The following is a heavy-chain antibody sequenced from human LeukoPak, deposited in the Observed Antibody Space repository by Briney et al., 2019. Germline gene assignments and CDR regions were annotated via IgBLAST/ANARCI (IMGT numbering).Heavy chain of an antibody. CDR2: INPSGGST. Sequence: GASVKVSCKASGYTFTSYYMHWVRQAPGQGLEWMGIINPSGGSTSYAQKFQGRVTMTRDTSTSTVYMELSSLRSEDTAVYYCARAPPCGGDCYTLDYWGQGTLVTVSS. CDR1: GYTFTSYY. V-gene: IGHV1-46*01. D-gene: IGHD2-21*02. J-gene: IGHJ4*02. CDR3: ARAPPCGGDCYTLDY.